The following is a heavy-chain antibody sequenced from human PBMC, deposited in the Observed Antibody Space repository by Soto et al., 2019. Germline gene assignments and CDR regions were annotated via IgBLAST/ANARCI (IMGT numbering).Heavy chain of an antibody. Sequence: GGSLRLSCAASGFTFSSYSMNWVRQAPGKGLEWVAVIWYDGSNKYYADSVKGRFTISRDNSKNTLYLQMNSLRAEDTAVYYCARAVVYYDILTGNTRGNWFDPWGQGTLVTVS. CDR3: ARAVVYYDILTGNTRGNWFDP. D-gene: IGHD3-9*01. CDR1: GFTFSSYS. J-gene: IGHJ5*02. V-gene: IGHV3-33*08. CDR2: IWYDGSNK.